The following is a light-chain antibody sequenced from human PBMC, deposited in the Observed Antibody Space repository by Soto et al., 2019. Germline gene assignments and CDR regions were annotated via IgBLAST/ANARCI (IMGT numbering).Light chain of an antibody. Sequence: QSALTQPASVSGSPGQSITISCTGTITDVGGYNYVSWYQHHPGKAPKLIIYEVSNRPSGVSNRFSASNSGNTASLTISGLPADDEADYYCTSYTSRSTVVFGIGTKLTVL. J-gene: IGLJ1*01. CDR3: TSYTSRSTVV. CDR1: ITDVGGYNY. CDR2: EVS. V-gene: IGLV2-14*01.